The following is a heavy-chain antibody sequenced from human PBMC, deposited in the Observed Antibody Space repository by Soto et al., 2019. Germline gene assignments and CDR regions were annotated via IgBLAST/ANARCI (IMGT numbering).Heavy chain of an antibody. Sequence: EVQVVESGGGLVQPGGSLRLSCAASGFSVTNNYMNWVRQAPGKGLEWVSIIDIGGNTYYADSVKDRFTISGDNSRNTRYLHMDSLRAEDTAVYYCARGRGSTGYLGREHYFDYWGQGTLVTVSP. D-gene: IGHD2-2*01. CDR1: GFSVTNNY. J-gene: IGHJ4*02. CDR2: IDIGGNT. CDR3: ARGRGSTGYLGREHYFDY. V-gene: IGHV3-66*01.